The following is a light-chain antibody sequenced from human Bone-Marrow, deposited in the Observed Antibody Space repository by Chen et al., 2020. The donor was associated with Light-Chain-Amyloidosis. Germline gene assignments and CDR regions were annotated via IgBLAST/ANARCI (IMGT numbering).Light chain of an antibody. CDR1: SLRSYY. J-gene: IGLJ2*01. CDR3: NSRDSSGNHVV. CDR2: GKN. Sequence: SSELTQDPAVSVALGQTVRITCKGDSLRSYYASWYQQKPGQAPVLVIYGKNNRPSGIPDRFSGTSSGNTASSTITGAQAEDEADYYCNSRDSSGNHVVFGGGTKLTVL. V-gene: IGLV3-19*01.